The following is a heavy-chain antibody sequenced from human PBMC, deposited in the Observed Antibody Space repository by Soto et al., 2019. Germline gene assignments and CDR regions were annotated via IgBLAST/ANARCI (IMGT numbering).Heavy chain of an antibody. CDR3: AHAKLQPREYFFDY. D-gene: IGHD1-1*01. CDR2: IYWDGDE. J-gene: IGHJ4*02. V-gene: IGHV2-5*02. CDR1: GFSLSTSGVA. Sequence: QITLKESGPTLVKPTQTLTLTCTFAGFSLSTSGVAVAWIRQPPGKALEWLALIYWDGDERYSPSLVSRLTITKDPSKNQVVLTMTNMDPVDTATYYCAHAKLQPREYFFDYWGQGTLVTVSS.